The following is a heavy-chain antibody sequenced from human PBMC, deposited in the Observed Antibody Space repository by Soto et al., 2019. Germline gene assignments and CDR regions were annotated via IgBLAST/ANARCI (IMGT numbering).Heavy chain of an antibody. CDR3: ARDQGITTFGVYSMYYYGMDV. CDR1: GYTFTSYY. D-gene: IGHD3-3*01. J-gene: IGHJ6*02. CDR2: INPSGST. Sequence: ASVKVSCKASGYTFTSYYMHWVRQAPGQGLEWMGIINPSGSTSYAQKFQGRVTMTRDTSTSTVYMELRILSSDYTVVYYCARDQGITTFGVYSMYYYGMDVWGQGTTVTVSS. V-gene: IGHV1-46*01.